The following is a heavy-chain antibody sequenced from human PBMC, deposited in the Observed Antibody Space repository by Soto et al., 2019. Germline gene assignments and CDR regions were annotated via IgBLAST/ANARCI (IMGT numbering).Heavy chain of an antibody. D-gene: IGHD1-20*01. CDR1: GYSFTSYW. V-gene: IGHV5-10-1*01. CDR3: ARHLTGTQGYNWFDP. Sequence: GESLKISCKGSGYSFTSYWISWVRQMPGKGLEWMGRIDPSDSYTNYSPSFQGHVTISADKSISTAYLQWSSLKASDTAMYYCARHLTGTQGYNWFDPWGQGTLVPGSS. J-gene: IGHJ5*02. CDR2: IDPSDSYT.